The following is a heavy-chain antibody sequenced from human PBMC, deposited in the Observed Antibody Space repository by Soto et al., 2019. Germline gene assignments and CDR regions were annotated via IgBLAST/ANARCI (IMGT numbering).Heavy chain of an antibody. V-gene: IGHV1-69*13. CDR3: ARASRHRDGYHYSNFGMEG. J-gene: IGHJ6*02. CDR1: GCTFSSYA. Sequence: SVKVSCKASGCTFSSYAISWVRQAPGQGLEWMGGIIPIFGTANYAQKFQGRVTITADESTSTAYMELSSLRSEDTAVYYCARASRHRDGYHYSNFGMEGGGQRATVT. D-gene: IGHD5-12*01. CDR2: IIPIFGTA.